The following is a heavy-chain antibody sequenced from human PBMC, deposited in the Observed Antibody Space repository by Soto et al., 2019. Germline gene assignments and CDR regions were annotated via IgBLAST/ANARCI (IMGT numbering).Heavy chain of an antibody. J-gene: IGHJ5*02. CDR2: ISSSSSTI. D-gene: IGHD3-3*01. V-gene: IGHV3-48*02. CDR1: GFTFGSIS. Sequence: EVQVVESGGGLVQPGGSLSLSCAASGFTFGSISLNWFGQAQGKGLEWISYISSSSSTIYADSVKGRFTISRDNAKNSLYLQMNSLRDEDTAVYYCARVIWSGHLTSDLWGQGTLVTVSS. CDR3: ARVIWSGHLTSDL.